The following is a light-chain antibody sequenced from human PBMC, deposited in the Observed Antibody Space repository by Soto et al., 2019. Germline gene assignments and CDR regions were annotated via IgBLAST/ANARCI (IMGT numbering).Light chain of an antibody. CDR3: CSYAGSSYV. V-gene: IGLV2-23*01. CDR1: SSDVGSYNL. CDR2: EGS. Sequence: QSVLTQPASVSGTPGQSITISCTGPSSDVGSYNLVSWYQQHPGKAPKLMIYEGSKRPSGVSNRFSGSKSGNTASLTISGLQAEDEADYYGCSYAGSSYVFGTGPRSPS. J-gene: IGLJ1*01.